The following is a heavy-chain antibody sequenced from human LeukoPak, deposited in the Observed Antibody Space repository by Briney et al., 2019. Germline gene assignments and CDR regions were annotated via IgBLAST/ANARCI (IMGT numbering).Heavy chain of an antibody. V-gene: IGHV3-13*01. D-gene: IGHD3-10*01. CDR3: ARAFTTMVRGVQFDY. J-gene: IGHJ4*02. Sequence: GGSLRLSCAASGFTFSSYDMHWVCQATGKGLEWVSAIGTAGDTYYPGSVKGRFTISRENAKNSLYLQMNSLRAGDTAVYYCARAFTTMVRGVQFDYWGQGTLVTVSS. CDR2: IGTAGDT. CDR1: GFTFSSYD.